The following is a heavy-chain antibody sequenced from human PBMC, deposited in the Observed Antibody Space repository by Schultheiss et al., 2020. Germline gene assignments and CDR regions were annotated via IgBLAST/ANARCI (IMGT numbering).Heavy chain of an antibody. D-gene: IGHD3-10*01. CDR2: IYPGDSDT. J-gene: IGHJ4*02. CDR3: ARRDMLRGATVLDY. V-gene: IGHV5-51*01. CDR1: GYSFTNYW. Sequence: GGSLTLSCKGSGYSFTNYWIGWVRQMPGKGLEWMGIIYPGDSDTRYSPSFQGHVIISADKSISTVYLQWSSLKASDTAMYYCARRDMLRGATVLDYWGQGTLVTVSS.